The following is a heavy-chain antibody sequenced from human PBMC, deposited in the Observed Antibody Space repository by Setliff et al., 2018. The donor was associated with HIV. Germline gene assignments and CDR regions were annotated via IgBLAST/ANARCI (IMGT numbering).Heavy chain of an antibody. Sequence: SSETLSLTCTVSGGSISSGGYYWNWIRQYPVKGLEWIGHIYYNGRTLFNPALGTRLNMSVDTPENQFSLHLNSVTAADTAVYYCVRERRRSPLSYGLDVWGQGTTVTVSS. CDR2: IYYNGRT. CDR3: VRERRRSPLSYGLDV. CDR1: GGSISSGGYY. J-gene: IGHJ6*02. V-gene: IGHV4-31*03.